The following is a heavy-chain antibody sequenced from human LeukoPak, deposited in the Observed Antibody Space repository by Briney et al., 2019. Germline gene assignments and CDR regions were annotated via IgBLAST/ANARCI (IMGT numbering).Heavy chain of an antibody. D-gene: IGHD3-22*01. V-gene: IGHV3-23*01. CDR1: GLTFSRYA. Sequence: GGSLRLSCAASGLTFSRYAMSWVRQAPRKGLEWVSGVSTSGGSTYYADSVKGRFTISRDNSKNTLHLQMNSLRAEDTAIYYCAKQAYDSPRTDFDCWGQGTLVTVSS. CDR3: AKQAYDSPRTDFDC. J-gene: IGHJ4*02. CDR2: VSTSGGST.